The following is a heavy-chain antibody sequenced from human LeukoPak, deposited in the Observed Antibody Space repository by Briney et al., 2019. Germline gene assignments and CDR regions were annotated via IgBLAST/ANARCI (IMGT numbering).Heavy chain of an antibody. Sequence: PSQTLSLTCTVSGGSISSGSYYWSWIRQPAGKGLEWIGRIYTSGSTNYNPSLKSRVTISVDTSKNQFSLKLISVTAADTAVYYCARGVISSWSYYFDYWGQGTLVTVSS. J-gene: IGHJ4*02. V-gene: IGHV4-61*02. CDR3: ARGVISSWSYYFDY. CDR2: IYTSGST. D-gene: IGHD6-13*01. CDR1: GGSISSGSYY.